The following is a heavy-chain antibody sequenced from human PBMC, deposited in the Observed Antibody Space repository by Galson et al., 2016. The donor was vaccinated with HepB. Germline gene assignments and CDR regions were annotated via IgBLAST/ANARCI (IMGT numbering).Heavy chain of an antibody. Sequence: SLRLSCAASGFTFSSYVMSWVRQAPGKGPEWVSGISRGGESTYHADSVKGRFSISRGNSKNTLYLQMNSLRVEDTAVYYCAKDREDYGDYAFDYWGQGTLVTVSS. CDR1: GFTFSSYV. CDR2: ISRGGEST. CDR3: AKDREDYGDYAFDY. J-gene: IGHJ4*01. V-gene: IGHV3-23*01. D-gene: IGHD4-17*01.